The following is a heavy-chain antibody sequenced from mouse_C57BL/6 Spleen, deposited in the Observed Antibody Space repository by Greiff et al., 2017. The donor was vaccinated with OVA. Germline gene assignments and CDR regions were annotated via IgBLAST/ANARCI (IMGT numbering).Heavy chain of an antibody. Sequence: EVQLQQSGPELVKPGASVKISCKASGYTFTDYYMNWVKQSHGKSLEWIGDINPNNGGTSYNQKFKGKATLTVDKSSSTAYMELRSLTSEDSAVYYCARSGYGSRKTFAYWGQGTLVTVSA. CDR1: GYTFTDYY. CDR3: ARSGYGSRKTFAY. J-gene: IGHJ3*01. V-gene: IGHV1-26*01. CDR2: INPNNGGT. D-gene: IGHD1-1*01.